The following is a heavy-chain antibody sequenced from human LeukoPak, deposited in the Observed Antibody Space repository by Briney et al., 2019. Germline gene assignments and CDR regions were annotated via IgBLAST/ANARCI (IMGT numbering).Heavy chain of an antibody. J-gene: IGHJ4*02. CDR2: ISSSSSYI. CDR3: AKGHYYDSSGYSGY. CDR1: GFTFSSYS. V-gene: IGHV3-21*01. Sequence: GGSLRLSCAASGFTFSSYSMNWVRQAPGKGLEWVSSISSSSSYIYYADSVKGRFTISRDNSKNTLYLQMNSLRAEDTAVYYCAKGHYYDSSGYSGYWGQGTLVTVSS. D-gene: IGHD3-22*01.